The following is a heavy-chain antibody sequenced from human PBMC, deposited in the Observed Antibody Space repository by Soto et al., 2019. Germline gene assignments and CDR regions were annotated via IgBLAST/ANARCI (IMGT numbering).Heavy chain of an antibody. J-gene: IGHJ6*02. Sequence: SETLSLTCTVSGGSISSGGYYWSWIRQHPGKGLDLFGYIYYSGITYFNPSLKSRVTISVDTPKDQFSLKLSSVTAADTAVYYCARDVMVRGVSVDYYYGMDVWGQGTTVTVSS. D-gene: IGHD3-10*01. CDR2: IYYSGIT. V-gene: IGHV4-31*03. CDR3: ARDVMVRGVSVDYYYGMDV. CDR1: GGSISSGGYY.